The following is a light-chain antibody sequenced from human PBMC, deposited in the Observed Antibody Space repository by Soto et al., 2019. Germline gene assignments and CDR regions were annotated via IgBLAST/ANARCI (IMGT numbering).Light chain of an antibody. Sequence: DIVLTQSPAFLSLSPGDRATLSCRATESISIYLAWFQQKPGQAPRLLIYKGSKRAPGVPARFSGSGSETDFTLTIDSLEPEDFGVYYCRHHNNWPTFGPGTKVDIK. CDR2: KGS. CDR3: RHHNNWPT. J-gene: IGKJ3*01. CDR1: ESISIY. V-gene: IGKV3-11*01.